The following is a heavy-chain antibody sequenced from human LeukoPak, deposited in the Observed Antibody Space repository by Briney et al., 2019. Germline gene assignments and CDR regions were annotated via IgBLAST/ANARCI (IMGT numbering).Heavy chain of an antibody. Sequence: SETLSLTCAVYGGSFSGYYWSWIRQPPGKGLEWIGEINHSGSTNYNPSLKSRVTISVDTSKNQFSLKLSSVTAADTAVYYCARGALLQFYYYYYMDVWGKGTTVTVSS. CDR3: ARGALLQFYYYYYMDV. J-gene: IGHJ6*03. D-gene: IGHD5-24*01. CDR2: INHSGST. V-gene: IGHV4-34*01. CDR1: GGSFSGYY.